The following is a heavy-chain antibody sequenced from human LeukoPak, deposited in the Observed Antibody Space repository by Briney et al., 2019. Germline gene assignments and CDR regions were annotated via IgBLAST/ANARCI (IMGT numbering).Heavy chain of an antibody. CDR2: IIPIFGTA. D-gene: IGHD6-13*01. J-gene: IGHJ4*02. CDR3: ASGIAAAGNDY. Sequence: SVKVSCKASGYSFTSYYIHWVRQAPGQGLEWMGGIIPIFGTANYAQKFQGRVTITADESTSTAYMELSSLRSEDTAVYYCASGIAAAGNDYWGQGTLVTVSS. CDR1: GYSFTSYY. V-gene: IGHV1-69*13.